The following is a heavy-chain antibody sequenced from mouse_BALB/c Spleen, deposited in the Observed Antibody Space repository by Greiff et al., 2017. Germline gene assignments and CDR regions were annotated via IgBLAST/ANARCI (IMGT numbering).Heavy chain of an antibody. CDR1: GYSITSGYY. CDR2: ISYDGSN. CDR3: ARDGYDGREDY. Sequence: VQLKESGPGLVKPSQSLSLTCPVTGYSITSGYYWNWIRQFPGNKLEWMGYISYDGSNNYNPSLKNRISITRDTSKNQFFLKLNSVTTEDTATYYCARDGYDGREDYWGQGTSVTVSS. D-gene: IGHD2-14*01. V-gene: IGHV3-6*02. J-gene: IGHJ4*01.